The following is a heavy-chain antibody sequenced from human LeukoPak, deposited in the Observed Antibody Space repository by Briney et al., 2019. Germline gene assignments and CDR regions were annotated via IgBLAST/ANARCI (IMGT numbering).Heavy chain of an antibody. D-gene: IGHD3-10*01. CDR1: GGTFSSYA. CDR3: AREDTYGSGSYYNQDKDY. CDR2: IIPILGIA. J-gene: IGHJ4*02. V-gene: IGHV1-69*04. Sequence: SVKVSCKASGGTFSSYAISWVRQAPGQGLEWMGRIIPILGIANYAQKFQGRVTITADKSTSTAYMELSSLRSEDTAVYYCAREDTYGSGSYYNQDKDYWGQGTLVTVSS.